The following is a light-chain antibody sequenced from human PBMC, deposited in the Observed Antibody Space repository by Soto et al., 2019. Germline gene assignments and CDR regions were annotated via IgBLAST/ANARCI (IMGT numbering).Light chain of an antibody. CDR3: NTLV. CDR1: SSDVGAYNY. CDR2: EVS. J-gene: IGLJ2*01. Sequence: QSALTQPASVSGSPGQSITISCTGTSSDVGAYNYVSWYQQHPGKAPKLMIFEVSDRPSGVSNRFSGSKSGNTASLTISGLQAEDEADSSSNTLVFGGGTKVTVL. V-gene: IGLV2-14*01.